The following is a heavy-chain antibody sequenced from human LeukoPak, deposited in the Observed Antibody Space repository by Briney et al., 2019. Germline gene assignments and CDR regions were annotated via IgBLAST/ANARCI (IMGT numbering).Heavy chain of an antibody. J-gene: IGHJ6*03. CDR1: GGSISSYY. CDR3: ARRNRLGYYYYYMDV. D-gene: IGHD7-27*01. Sequence: SETLPLTCTVSGGSISSYYWSWIRQPPGKGLEWIGEINHSGSTNYNPSLKSRVTISVDTSKNQFSLKLSSVTAADTAVYYCARRNRLGYYYYYMDVWGKGTTVTVSS. CDR2: INHSGST. V-gene: IGHV4-34*01.